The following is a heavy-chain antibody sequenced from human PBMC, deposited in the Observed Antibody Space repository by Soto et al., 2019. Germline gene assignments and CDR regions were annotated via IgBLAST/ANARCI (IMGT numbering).Heavy chain of an antibody. CDR2: INAGNGDT. V-gene: IGHV1-3*01. Sequence: ASVKVSCKASGYTFTDYAMQWVRQAPGQRLEWMGWINAGNGDTRYSQKLQGRITITRDTSATTAYVELNSLTSEDTALYYCTRDPATYSSGYDYWGQGTPVTVSS. CDR1: GYTFTDYA. CDR3: TRDPATYSSGYDY. D-gene: IGHD6-19*01. J-gene: IGHJ4*02.